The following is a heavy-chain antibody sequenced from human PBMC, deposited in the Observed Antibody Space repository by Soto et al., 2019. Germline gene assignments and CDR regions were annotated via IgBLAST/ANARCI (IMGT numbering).Heavy chain of an antibody. V-gene: IGHV3-11*01. CDR2: ITNSGTTM. CDR3: ARGRRFYYYAMDV. CDR1: GFTFSDHY. Sequence: QMQLVESGGGLVQPGGSLRLSCAASGFTFSDHYMNWIRQSPGKGLEWVSYITNSGTTMYYADSVKGRFTISRDNAKNSLYLHMNNLRAEDTALYYCARGRRFYYYAMDVWGQGTTVTVSS. J-gene: IGHJ6*02.